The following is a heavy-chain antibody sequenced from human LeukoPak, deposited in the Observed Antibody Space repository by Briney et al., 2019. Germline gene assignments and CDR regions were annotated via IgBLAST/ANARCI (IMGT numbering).Heavy chain of an antibody. Sequence: GGSLRLSCAASGFTFSSYGMHWVRQAPGKGLEWVSSITGNGGSAVYTDSVKGRFTTSRDNSKNTLYLQMNSLRAEDTALYYCTKDPNGDYIGAFDPWGQGTLVTVSS. CDR3: TKDPNGDYIGAFDP. D-gene: IGHD4-17*01. J-gene: IGHJ5*02. V-gene: IGHV3-23*01. CDR2: ITGNGGSA. CDR1: GFTFSSYG.